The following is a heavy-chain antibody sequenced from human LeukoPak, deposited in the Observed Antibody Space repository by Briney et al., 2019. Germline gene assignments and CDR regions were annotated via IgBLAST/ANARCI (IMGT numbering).Heavy chain of an antibody. CDR2: ISSSSSYI. Sequence: GGSLRLSCAASGFTFSSYWMSWVRQAPGKGLEWVSSISSSSSYIYYADSVKGRFTISRDNAKNSLYLQMNSLRAEDTAVYYCARELRFLEWLLYGPGDYWGQGTLVTVSS. CDR1: GFTFSSYW. V-gene: IGHV3-21*01. CDR3: ARELRFLEWLLYGPGDY. J-gene: IGHJ4*02. D-gene: IGHD3-3*01.